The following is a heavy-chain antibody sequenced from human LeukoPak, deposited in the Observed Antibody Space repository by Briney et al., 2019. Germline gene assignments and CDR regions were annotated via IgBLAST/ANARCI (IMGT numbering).Heavy chain of an antibody. V-gene: IGHV4-59*01. J-gene: IGHJ3*02. CDR3: ARGPSRDDAFDI. Sequence: SETLSLTCTVSGGSFGTYYWSWIRQAPGKGLEWIGYIYYTGSTYYNPSLKSRVTISVDTSKNQFSLKLSSVTAADTAVYNCARGPSRDDAFDIWGQGTMVTVSS. D-gene: IGHD5-24*01. CDR2: IYYTGST. CDR1: GGSFGTYY.